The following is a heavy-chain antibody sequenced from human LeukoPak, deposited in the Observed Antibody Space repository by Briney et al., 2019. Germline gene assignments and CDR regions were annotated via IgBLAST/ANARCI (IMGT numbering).Heavy chain of an antibody. CDR3: ARGRLRYFDWLGRANWFDP. J-gene: IGHJ5*02. D-gene: IGHD3-9*01. CDR2: ISAYNGNT. CDR1: GYTFTSYG. Sequence: VASVKVSCKASGYTFTSYGISWVRQAPGQGLEWMGWISAYNGNTNYVQKLQGRGTMTTDTSTSTAYMELRSLRSDDTAVYYCARGRLRYFDWLGRANWFDPWGQGTLVTVSS. V-gene: IGHV1-18*01.